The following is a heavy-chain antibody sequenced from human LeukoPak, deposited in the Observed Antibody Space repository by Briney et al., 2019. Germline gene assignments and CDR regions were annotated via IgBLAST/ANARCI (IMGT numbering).Heavy chain of an antibody. J-gene: IGHJ4*02. CDR2: IYYSGST. CDR1: GGSISSSSYY. Sequence: SETLSLTCTVSGGSISSSSYYWGWIRQPPGKGLEWIGSIYYSGSTYYNPSLKSRVTISVDTSKNQFSLKLSSVTAADTAVYYCARHPQDGGIVGELDYWGQGTLVTVSS. V-gene: IGHV4-39*01. D-gene: IGHD1-26*01. CDR3: ARHPQDGGIVGELDY.